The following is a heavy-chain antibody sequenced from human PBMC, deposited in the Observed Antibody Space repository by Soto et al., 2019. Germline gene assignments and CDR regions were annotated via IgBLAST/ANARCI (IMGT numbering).Heavy chain of an antibody. J-gene: IGHJ5*02. CDR2: INHSGST. CDR1: GGSLSGYY. V-gene: IGHV4-34*01. Sequence: SXTLSLTCAVYGGSLSGYYWSWIRQPPVKGLEWIGEINHSGSTRYNPSLRSRLTISVDTSKNQFSLRLDSVTAADTAVYYCARHLPSSSGSVPWFDPWGHGTLVTVSS. CDR3: ARHLPSSSGSVPWFDP. D-gene: IGHD3-10*01.